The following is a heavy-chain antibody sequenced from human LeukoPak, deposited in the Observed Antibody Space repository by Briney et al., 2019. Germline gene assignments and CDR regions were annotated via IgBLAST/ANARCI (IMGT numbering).Heavy chain of an antibody. Sequence: PGGSLRLSCAASGFTFSNAWMNWVRRAPGKGLEWVANIKQDGSEKDYVDSVKGRFTISRDNAKNSLYLQVNNLRAEDTAVYYCAREFYSNYNYYFDYWGQGTLVTVSS. CDR2: IKQDGSEK. V-gene: IGHV3-7*01. D-gene: IGHD4-11*01. CDR1: GFTFSNAW. J-gene: IGHJ4*02. CDR3: AREFYSNYNYYFDY.